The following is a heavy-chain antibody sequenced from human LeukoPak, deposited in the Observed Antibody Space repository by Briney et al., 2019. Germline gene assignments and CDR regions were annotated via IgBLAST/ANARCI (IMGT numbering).Heavy chain of an antibody. Sequence: GGSLRLSCVASGFTFSKYGMSWVRQAPGKGLEWVSGINDSGDKTYYADSVKGRFTISKDNSKNTMYIQMKSLRAEDTAVYYCAKRVDYSSSSGGYFDYWGQGTLLTVSS. V-gene: IGHV3-23*01. D-gene: IGHD6-6*01. CDR3: AKRVDYSSSSGGYFDY. J-gene: IGHJ4*02. CDR1: GFTFSKYG. CDR2: INDSGDKT.